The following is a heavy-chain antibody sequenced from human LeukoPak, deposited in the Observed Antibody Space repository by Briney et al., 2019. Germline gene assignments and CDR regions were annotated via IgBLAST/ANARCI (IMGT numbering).Heavy chain of an antibody. J-gene: IGHJ5*02. CDR2: ISAYSGNT. CDR3: ARGRDSSSWFDP. CDR1: GYTFTSYG. V-gene: IGHV1-18*04. D-gene: IGHD6-13*01. Sequence: ASVKVSCKASGYTFTSYGISWVRQAPGQGLELMGWISAYSGNTNYAQKLQGRVTTTTDTSTSTAYMELRSLRSDDTAVYYCARGRDSSSWFDPWGQGTLVTVSS.